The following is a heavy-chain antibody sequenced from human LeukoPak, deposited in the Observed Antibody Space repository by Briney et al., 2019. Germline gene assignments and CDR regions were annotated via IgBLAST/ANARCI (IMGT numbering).Heavy chain of an antibody. CDR3: ARASIRNAFNI. Sequence: GGSLRLSCAASGFTFSTYAMHWVRQAPGKGLEWVAVISHDGSNNYYADSVKGRFTISRDNSKNRLFLQMNNLRVEDTAVYFCARASIRNAFNIWGQGTIVTVSS. CDR1: GFTFSTYA. V-gene: IGHV3-30*04. J-gene: IGHJ3*02. D-gene: IGHD5-24*01. CDR2: ISHDGSNN.